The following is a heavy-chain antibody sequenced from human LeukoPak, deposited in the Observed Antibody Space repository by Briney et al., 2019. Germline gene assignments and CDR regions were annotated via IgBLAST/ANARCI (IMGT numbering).Heavy chain of an antibody. Sequence: SETLSLTCAVYGGSFSGYYWSWIRQPPGKGLEWLGEINHSGSTNYNPSLKSRVTISVDTSKNQFSLKLSSVTAADTAVYYCARRKVGAPPPPLRAAPNFDYWGQGTLVTVSS. CDR1: GGSFSGYY. CDR2: INHSGST. J-gene: IGHJ4*02. V-gene: IGHV4-34*01. CDR3: ARRKVGAPPPPLRAAPNFDY. D-gene: IGHD1-26*01.